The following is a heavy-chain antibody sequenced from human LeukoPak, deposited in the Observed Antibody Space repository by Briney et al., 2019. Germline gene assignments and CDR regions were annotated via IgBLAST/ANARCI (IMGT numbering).Heavy chain of an antibody. CDR3: ARDWNIVGDDY. D-gene: IGHD1-26*01. V-gene: IGHV3-11*04. CDR2: ISSTGSIT. CDR1: GFAFSDYY. J-gene: IGHJ4*02. Sequence: GGSLRLSCEASGFAFSDYYMTWIRQSPGRGLEWISYISSTGSITYYADSVEGRFTISRDNAKNSLYLQMNSLRADDTAVYYCARDWNIVGDDYWGQGTLVTVSS.